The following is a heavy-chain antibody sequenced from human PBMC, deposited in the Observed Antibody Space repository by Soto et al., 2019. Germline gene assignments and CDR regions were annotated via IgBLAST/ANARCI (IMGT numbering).Heavy chain of an antibody. D-gene: IGHD3-16*01. CDR1: GGSISSSSYY. CDR2: IYYSGST. J-gene: IGHJ6*02. V-gene: IGHV4-39*01. Sequence: QLQLQESGPGLVKPSETLSLTCTVSGGSISSSSYYWGWIRQPPGKGLEWIGSIYYSGSTYYNPTLKSRVTISVDTSKKQFSLKLSSVTAADTAVYYCARHREMGIGGYGMDVWGQGTTVTVSS. CDR3: ARHREMGIGGYGMDV.